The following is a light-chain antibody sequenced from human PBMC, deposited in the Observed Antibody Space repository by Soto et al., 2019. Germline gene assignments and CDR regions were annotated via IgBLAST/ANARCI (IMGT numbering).Light chain of an antibody. V-gene: IGKV3-11*01. CDR1: QSVLTY. CDR2: DAS. J-gene: IGKJ5*01. Sequence: EIVLTQSPATLSLSPGERATLSCRASQSVLTYLGWYQQKPGQAPRLLIYDASKRAAGIPDRISGSGSGTDFTLTISSLEPEDFGIYYCQQRSNLVSFGQGTRLDIK. CDR3: QQRSNLVS.